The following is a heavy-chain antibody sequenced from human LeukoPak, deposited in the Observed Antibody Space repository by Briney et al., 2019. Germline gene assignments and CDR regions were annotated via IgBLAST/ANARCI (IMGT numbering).Heavy chain of an antibody. CDR3: ARDYYGWGSYPN. CDR2: IYHSGST. V-gene: IGHV4-4*02. D-gene: IGHD3-10*01. J-gene: IGHJ4*02. Sequence: SETLSLTCAVSGGSISSSNWWSWVRQPPGKGLEWIGEIYHSGSTNYNPSLKSRVTISVDKSKNQFSLKLSSVTAADTAVYYCARDYYGWGSYPNGGQGTLVTVPS. CDR1: GGSISSSNW.